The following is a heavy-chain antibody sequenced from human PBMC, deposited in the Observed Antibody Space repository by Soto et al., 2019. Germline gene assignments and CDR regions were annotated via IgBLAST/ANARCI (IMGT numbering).Heavy chain of an antibody. CDR2: ISSGGDNT. V-gene: IGHV3-23*01. CDR3: VRRAQYFDGTGFHAFDI. CDR1: GYNFNKYA. Sequence: EVQLLESGGGLRQPGGFLRLSCVASGYNFNKYAMSWVRQAPGKGLEWVSAISSGGDNTHYADSVKGRFTITRDNSKNMLYLEMNSLTVEDTAVYYCVRRAQYFDGTGFHAFDIWGQGTRVTVSS. J-gene: IGHJ3*02. D-gene: IGHD3-22*01.